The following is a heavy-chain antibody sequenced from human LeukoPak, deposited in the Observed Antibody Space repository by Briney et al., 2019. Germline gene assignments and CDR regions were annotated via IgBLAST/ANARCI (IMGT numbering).Heavy chain of an antibody. CDR2: ISGSGGST. CDR3: AKVSSYGLYYFDY. J-gene: IGHJ4*02. D-gene: IGHD5-18*01. CDR1: GFTFNSYA. Sequence: GGSLRLSCAASGFTFNSYAMSWVRQAPGKGPAWVSGISGSGGSTYYADSEKGRFTISRDNSKNTLYLQMNSLRAEDTAVYYCAKVSSYGLYYFDYWGQGTLVTVSS. V-gene: IGHV3-23*01.